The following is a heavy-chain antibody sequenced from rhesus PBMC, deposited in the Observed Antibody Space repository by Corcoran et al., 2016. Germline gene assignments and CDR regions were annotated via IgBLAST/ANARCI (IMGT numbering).Heavy chain of an antibody. CDR2: IYGSSTST. Sequence: QVQLQESGPGLVKPSETLSLTCAVSGGSISSGYYYWSWIRQPPGKGLEWIGYIYGSSTSTNYNPSLKSRVTLSVDTSKNQLSLKLSSVTAADTAVYYCASSGIAAASFDYWGQGVLVTVSS. CDR1: GGSISSGYYY. V-gene: IGHV4-122*01. D-gene: IGHD6-25*01. J-gene: IGHJ4*01. CDR3: ASSGIAAASFDY.